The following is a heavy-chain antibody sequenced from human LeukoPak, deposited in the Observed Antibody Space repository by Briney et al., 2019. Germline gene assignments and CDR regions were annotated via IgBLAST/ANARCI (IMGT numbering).Heavy chain of an antibody. Sequence: SETLSLTCAVYGGSFSGYYWSWIRQPPGKGLEWIGEINHSGSTNYNPSLKSRVTISVDTSKNQFSLKLSSVTAADTAVYYCARKLDDYVWGSYRFDYWGQGTLVTVSS. CDR1: GGSFSGYY. CDR3: ARKLDDYVWGSYRFDY. J-gene: IGHJ4*02. V-gene: IGHV4-34*01. CDR2: INHSGST. D-gene: IGHD3-16*02.